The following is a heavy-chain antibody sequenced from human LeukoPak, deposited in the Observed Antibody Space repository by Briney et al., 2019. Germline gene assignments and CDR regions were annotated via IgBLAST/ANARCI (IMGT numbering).Heavy chain of an antibody. CDR1: GGTFSSYA. CDR2: IIPILGIA. D-gene: IGHD3-9*01. J-gene: IGHJ4*02. CDR3: ASHNPNYDILTGSTYYFDY. Sequence: GASVKVSCKASGGTFSSYAISWVRQAPGQGLEWMGRIIPILGIANYAQKFQGRVTITADKSTSTAYMELSSLRSEDTAVYYCASHNPNYDILTGSTYYFDYWGQGTLVTVSS. V-gene: IGHV1-69*04.